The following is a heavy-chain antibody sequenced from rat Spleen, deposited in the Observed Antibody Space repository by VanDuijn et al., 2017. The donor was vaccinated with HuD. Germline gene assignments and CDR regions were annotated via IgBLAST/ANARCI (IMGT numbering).Heavy chain of an antibody. CDR2: RWGNGNT. J-gene: IGHJ2*01. CDR1: GFSLSSYG. D-gene: IGHD1-11*01. Sequence: QVQLKESGPGLVKPSLTLSLTCTVSGFSLSSYGVIWVRQPPGKGLEWMGVRWGNGNTNNKSALKSRLSISRDTSKSQVFLKMNSLQTDDTGTYYCTRENGGLPVAYWGQGVMVTVSS. CDR3: TRENGGLPVAY. V-gene: IGHV2-13*01.